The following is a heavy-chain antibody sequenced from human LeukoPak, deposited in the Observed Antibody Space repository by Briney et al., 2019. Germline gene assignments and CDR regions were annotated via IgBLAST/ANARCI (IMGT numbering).Heavy chain of an antibody. CDR3: ARGQVWGIAVAQYFDY. J-gene: IGHJ4*02. CDR2: IYTSGST. Sequence: SQTLSLTCTVSGGSISSGSYYWSWIRQPAGKGLEWIGRIYTSGSTNYNPSLKSRVTISVDTSKNQFSLKLSSVTAADTAVYYCARGQVWGIAVAQYFDYWGQGTLVTVSS. D-gene: IGHD6-19*01. CDR1: GGSISSGSYY. V-gene: IGHV4-61*02.